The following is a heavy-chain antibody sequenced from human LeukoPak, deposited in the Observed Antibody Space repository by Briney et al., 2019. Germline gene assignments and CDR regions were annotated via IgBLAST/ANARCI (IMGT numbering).Heavy chain of an antibody. J-gene: IGHJ6*04. Sequence: KPSQTLSLTCTVSGGSISSGDYYWSWIRQPPGKGLEWIGYIYYSGSTYYNPSLKSRVTISVDTSKNQFSLKLSSVTAADTAVYYCARLLYDFWSGYSGMDVWGKGTTVTVSS. CDR2: IYYSGST. D-gene: IGHD3-3*01. CDR3: ARLLYDFWSGYSGMDV. CDR1: GGSISSGDYY. V-gene: IGHV4-30-4*08.